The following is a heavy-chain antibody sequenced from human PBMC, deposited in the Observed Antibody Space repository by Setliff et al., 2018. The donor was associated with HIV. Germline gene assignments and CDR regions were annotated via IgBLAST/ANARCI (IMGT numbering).Heavy chain of an antibody. CDR1: GFTFSNYA. J-gene: IGHJ4*02. V-gene: IGHV3-66*02. Sequence: HPGGSLRLSCAASGFTFSNYAMSWVRQAPGEGLEWVSVIYDGGATYYGDSVKGRFTISRDNSKNTVYLQMNSLRVEDTAVYYCARELYREWDYWGQGTLVTVSS. CDR3: ARELYREWDY. CDR2: IYDGGAT. D-gene: IGHD3-10*01.